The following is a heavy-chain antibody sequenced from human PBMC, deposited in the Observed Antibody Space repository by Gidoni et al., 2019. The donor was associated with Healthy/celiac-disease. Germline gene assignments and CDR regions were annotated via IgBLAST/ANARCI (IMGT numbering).Heavy chain of an antibody. J-gene: IGHJ5*02. CDR3: AKSPCSSTSCYVGWFDP. Sequence: EVQLLESGGGLVQPGGSLRLSCAAPGFTFRRYGVSWVRPAPGKGLEWVSAISGSGGSTYYADSVKGRFTISRDNSKNTLYLQMNSLRAEDTAVYYCAKSPCSSTSCYVGWFDPWGQGTLVTVSS. V-gene: IGHV3-23*01. CDR1: GFTFRRYG. D-gene: IGHD2-2*01. CDR2: ISGSGGST.